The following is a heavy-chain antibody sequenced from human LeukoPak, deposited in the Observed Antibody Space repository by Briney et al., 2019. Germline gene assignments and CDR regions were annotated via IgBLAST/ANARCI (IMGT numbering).Heavy chain of an antibody. CDR1: GFSFDDYA. J-gene: IGHJ4*02. V-gene: IGHV3-23*01. D-gene: IGHD3-22*01. CDR3: AKVGGDYYYDSSGYYPS. CDR2: ISGSGGST. Sequence: GGSLRLSCAASGFSFDDYAMHWVRQAPGKGLEWVSAISGSGGSTYYADSVKGRFTISRDNSKNTLYLQMNSLRAEDTAVYYCAKVGGDYYYDSSGYYPSWGQGTLVTVSS.